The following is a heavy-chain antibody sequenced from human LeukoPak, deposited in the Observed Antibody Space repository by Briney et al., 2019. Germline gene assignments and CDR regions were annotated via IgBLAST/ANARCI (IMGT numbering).Heavy chain of an antibody. J-gene: IGHJ4*02. D-gene: IGHD2-2*01. CDR2: IRYDGSNK. Sequence: GGSLRLSCAASGFTFSSYGMHWVRQAPGKGLEWVAFIRYDGSNKYYADSVKGRFTISRDNAKNSLYLQMNSLRAEDTAVYYCARVGGGYCSSTSCYADGSGSYLFDYWGQGTLVTVSS. V-gene: IGHV3-30*02. CDR1: GFTFSSYG. CDR3: ARVGGGYCSSTSCYADGSGSYLFDY.